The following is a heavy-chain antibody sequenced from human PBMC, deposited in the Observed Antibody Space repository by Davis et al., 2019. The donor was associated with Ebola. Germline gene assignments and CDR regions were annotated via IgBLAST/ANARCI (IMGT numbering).Heavy chain of an antibody. CDR1: LGTFRSDG. Sequence: AASVTVSCQASLGTFRSDGISWVRQAPGQGLEWMGRIIPIVGIENYAPKFQGRVTITADKSTSTDNMEVNSLRSEDTAVYYCARGGTWNLDYGMDVWGQGTTVTVSS. J-gene: IGHJ6*02. D-gene: IGHD1-1*01. CDR2: IIPIVGIE. CDR3: ARGGTWNLDYGMDV. V-gene: IGHV1-69*04.